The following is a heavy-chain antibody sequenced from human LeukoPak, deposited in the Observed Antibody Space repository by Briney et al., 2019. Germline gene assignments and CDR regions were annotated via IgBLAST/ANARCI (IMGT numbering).Heavy chain of an antibody. CDR3: ARSSDDGDALDYYYMDV. J-gene: IGHJ6*03. CDR1: GFTFSSYN. D-gene: IGHD3-10*01. Sequence: GGSLRLSCAASGFTFSSYNMNWVRQAPGKGLEWVANIKEDGGEKYYVDSVKGRFTISRDNTKNSLYLQMNSLRVEDTAVYYCARSSDDGDALDYYYMDVWGQGTMVTVSS. V-gene: IGHV3-7*01. CDR2: IKEDGGEK.